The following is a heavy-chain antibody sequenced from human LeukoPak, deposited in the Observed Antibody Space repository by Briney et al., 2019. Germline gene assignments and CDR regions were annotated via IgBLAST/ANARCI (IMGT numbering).Heavy chain of an antibody. Sequence: SETLSLTCAVYGGSFSGYYWSWIRQPPGKGLEWIGEINHSGSTYYNPSLKSRVTISVDTSKNQFSLKLSSVTAADTAVYYCARRHSSGYYSYYFDYWGQGTLVTVSS. CDR2: INHSGST. CDR3: ARRHSSGYYSYYFDY. D-gene: IGHD3-22*01. V-gene: IGHV4-34*01. CDR1: GGSFSGYY. J-gene: IGHJ4*02.